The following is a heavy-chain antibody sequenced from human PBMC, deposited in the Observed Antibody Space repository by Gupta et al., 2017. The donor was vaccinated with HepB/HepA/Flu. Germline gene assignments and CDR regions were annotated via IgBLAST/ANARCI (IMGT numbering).Heavy chain of an antibody. Sequence: EVQLLESGGGLVQPGGSLRLSCAASGFTFSSFAISWVRQAPGKGLEWVSSLRGSDGSTYYADSVKGRFTISRDISKKTLFLQMNGLRAEDTARYYCAKPSSISSGWFWEYEYWGQGILVTVSS. CDR3: AKPSSISSGWFWEYEY. CDR2: LRGSDGST. CDR1: GFTFSSFA. D-gene: IGHD6-13*01. J-gene: IGHJ4*02. V-gene: IGHV3-23*01.